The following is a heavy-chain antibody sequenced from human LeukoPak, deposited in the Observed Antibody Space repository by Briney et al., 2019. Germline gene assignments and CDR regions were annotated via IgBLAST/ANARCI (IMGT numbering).Heavy chain of an antibody. D-gene: IGHD4-11*01. J-gene: IGHJ6*03. CDR1: GGSFSGYY. CDR3: ARGLPTVTTRYYYYYMDV. Sequence: SETLSLTCAVYGGSFSGYYWSWIRQPPGKGLEWIGEINHSGSTNYNPSLKSRVTISVDTSKNQFSLKLSSVTAAGTAVYYCARGLPTVTTRYYYYYMDVWGKGTTVTVSS. V-gene: IGHV4-34*01. CDR2: INHSGST.